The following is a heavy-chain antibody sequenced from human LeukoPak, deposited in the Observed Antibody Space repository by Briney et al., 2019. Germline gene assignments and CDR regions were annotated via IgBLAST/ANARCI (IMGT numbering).Heavy chain of an antibody. CDR3: ARDLYGSGSSGFDP. CDR2: MNPNSGNT. Sequence: GASVKVSCKASGYTFTSYDINWVRQATGQGLEWMGWMNPNSGNTGYAQKFQGRVTMTRNTSISTVYMELSSLTSEDTAVYYCARDLYGSGSSGFDPWGQGILVTVSS. D-gene: IGHD3-10*01. V-gene: IGHV1-8*01. CDR1: GYTFTSYD. J-gene: IGHJ5*02.